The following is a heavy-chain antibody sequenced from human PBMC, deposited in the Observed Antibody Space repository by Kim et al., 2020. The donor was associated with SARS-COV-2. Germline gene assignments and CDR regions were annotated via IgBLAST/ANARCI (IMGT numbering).Heavy chain of an antibody. Sequence: NTGYAQKFQGRVTMTRNTSISTAYMGLSSLRSEDTAVYYCACLQAYGMDVWGQGTTVTVSS. CDR2: NT. J-gene: IGHJ6*02. CDR3: ACLQAYGMDV. V-gene: IGHV1-8*01. D-gene: IGHD3-16*01.